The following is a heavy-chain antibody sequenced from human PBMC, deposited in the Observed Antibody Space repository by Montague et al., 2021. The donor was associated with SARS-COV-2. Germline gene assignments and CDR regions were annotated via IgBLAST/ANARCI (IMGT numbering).Heavy chain of an antibody. D-gene: IGHD2-8*01. CDR3: ASRAPTRIVLMVYAIGGYFDY. J-gene: IGHJ4*02. CDR2: ISSSGSTI. CDR1: GFTFSSYD. Sequence: SLRLSCAASGFTFSSYDINWVRQAPGKGLEWVSYISSSGSTIYYADSVKGRFTISRDNAKNSLYLQMNSPRAEDTAVYYCASRAPTRIVLMVYAIGGYFDYWGQGTLVTVSS. V-gene: IGHV3-48*03.